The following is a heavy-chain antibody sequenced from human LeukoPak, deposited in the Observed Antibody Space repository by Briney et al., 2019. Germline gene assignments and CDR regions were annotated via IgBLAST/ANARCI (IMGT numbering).Heavy chain of an antibody. V-gene: IGHV3-30*02. CDR3: CARGLIRGVTEY. CDR2: MQYDGSIK. CDR1: GFTFSSYD. D-gene: IGHD3-10*01. J-gene: IGHJ4*02. Sequence: GGSLRLSCAASGFTFSSYDMHWVRQAPGKGLEWVAFMQYDGSIKYYVDSVKGRFTISRDNSKNTLYLQMDSLRADDTAVYYCCARGLIRGVTEYWGQGTLVTVSS.